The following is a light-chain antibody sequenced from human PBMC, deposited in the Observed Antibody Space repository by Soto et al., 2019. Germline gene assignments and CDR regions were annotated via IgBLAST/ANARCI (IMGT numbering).Light chain of an antibody. Sequence: DFQMTQSPSSLSASVGDRVTITCRATQAIKNFLNWYQQKPGRAPKLLISDASTLQRGVPSRFSGSGSGTHFTFVISSLQPEDVGTYYCQQSDNPPLTFGQGTRLDIK. CDR1: QAIKNF. CDR3: QQSDNPPLT. CDR2: DAS. J-gene: IGKJ5*01. V-gene: IGKV1-33*01.